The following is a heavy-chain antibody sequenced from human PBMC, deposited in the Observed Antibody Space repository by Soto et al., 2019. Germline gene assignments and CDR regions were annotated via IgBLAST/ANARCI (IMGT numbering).Heavy chain of an antibody. D-gene: IGHD3-9*01. V-gene: IGHV1-69*13. CDR3: ASYYDILTGHTY. J-gene: IGHJ4*02. Sequence: ASVKVSCKASGGTFSSYAISWVRQAPGQGLEWMGGIIPIFGTANYAQKFQGRVTITADESTSTAYMELSSLRSEDTAVYYCASYYDILTGHTYWGQGTLVTVSS. CDR2: IIPIFGTA. CDR1: GGTFSSYA.